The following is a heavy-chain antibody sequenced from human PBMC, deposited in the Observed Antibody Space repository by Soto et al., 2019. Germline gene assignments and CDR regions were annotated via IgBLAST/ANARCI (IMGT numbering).Heavy chain of an antibody. V-gene: IGHV4-61*08. CDR2: IYYSGST. CDR3: ARRSYGGNWFDP. CDR1: GGSISSGGSY. Sequence: ETLSLTCTVSGGSISSGGSYWSWIRQHPGKGLEWIGYIYYSGSTNYNPSLKSRVTISVDTSKNQFSLKLSSVTAADTAVYYCARRSYGGNWFDPWGQGTLVTVSS. J-gene: IGHJ5*02. D-gene: IGHD4-17*01.